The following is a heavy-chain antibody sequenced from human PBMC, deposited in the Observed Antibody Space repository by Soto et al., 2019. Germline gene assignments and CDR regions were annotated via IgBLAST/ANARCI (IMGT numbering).Heavy chain of an antibody. Sequence: QVQLVQSGAEVKKPGASVKVSCKASGYTFTSYDINWVRQATGQGLEWMGWMNPNSGNTGYAQKFQGRVTMTRYTSISTAYMELSSLRSEDTAVYYCARKQQLDHYYYYGMDVWGQGTTVTVSS. D-gene: IGHD6-13*01. V-gene: IGHV1-8*01. CDR2: MNPNSGNT. J-gene: IGHJ6*02. CDR3: ARKQQLDHYYYYGMDV. CDR1: GYTFTSYD.